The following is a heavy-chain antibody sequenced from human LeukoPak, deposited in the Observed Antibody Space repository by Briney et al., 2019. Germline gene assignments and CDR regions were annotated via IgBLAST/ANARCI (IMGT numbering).Heavy chain of an antibody. CDR1: GFVFSNYW. J-gene: IGHJ4*02. CDR2: IMEDGGET. V-gene: IGHV3-7*01. Sequence: GGSLRLSCVASGFVFSNYWMGWVRQAPGKGLEWVANIMEDGGETYYVDSVKGRFTISRDNAKNSLDLQMNSLRYEDTAVYYCARRKEVQTTFDYWGQGTLVTVSS. D-gene: IGHD4/OR15-4a*01. CDR3: ARRKEVQTTFDY.